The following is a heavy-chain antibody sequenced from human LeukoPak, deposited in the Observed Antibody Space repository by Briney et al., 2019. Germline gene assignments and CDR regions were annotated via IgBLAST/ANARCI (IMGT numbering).Heavy chain of an antibody. D-gene: IGHD3-10*01. CDR1: GGSISSYY. Sequence: SETLSLTCTVSGGSISSYYWSWIRQPPGKGLEWIGYIYYSGSTNYNPSLKSRVTISVDTSKNQFSLKLSSVTAADTAVYYCARGGTMVRGVQGDYWGQGTLVTVSS. J-gene: IGHJ4*02. CDR2: IYYSGST. V-gene: IGHV4-59*01. CDR3: ARGGTMVRGVQGDY.